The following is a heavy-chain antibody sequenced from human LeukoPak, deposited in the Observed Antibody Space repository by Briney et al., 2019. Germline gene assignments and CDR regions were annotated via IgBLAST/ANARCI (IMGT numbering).Heavy chain of an antibody. CDR3: ARGGVQQWLVSGDAFDI. J-gene: IGHJ3*02. CDR1: GIPFSRSG. CDR2: IQSHGNDK. V-gene: IGHV3-30*02. D-gene: IGHD6-19*01. Sequence: PGGSLRLSCAASGIPFSRSGMHWVRQAPGKGLEWVAFIQSHGNDKNYAGSVKGRFTVSRDSSKNSLYLQMNSLRAEDTAVYYCARGGVQQWLVSGDAFDIWGQGAMVTVSS.